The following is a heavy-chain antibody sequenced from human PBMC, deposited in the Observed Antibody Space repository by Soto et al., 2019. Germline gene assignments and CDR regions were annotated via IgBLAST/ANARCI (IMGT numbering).Heavy chain of an antibody. CDR3: ARDTGYTFGSLNY. J-gene: IGHJ4*02. CDR2: MNAGVGNT. V-gene: IGHV1-3*01. CDR1: GYTFTDYA. Sequence: HVELVQSGADVKKPGASVTISCKASGYTFTDYALHWVRQAPGQRLEWMGWMNAGVGNTLYSQKCQGRITITRDTSASTAYMELNSLKSEDKAIYYCARDTGYTFGSLNYWGPGTLVTVSS. D-gene: IGHD5-18*01.